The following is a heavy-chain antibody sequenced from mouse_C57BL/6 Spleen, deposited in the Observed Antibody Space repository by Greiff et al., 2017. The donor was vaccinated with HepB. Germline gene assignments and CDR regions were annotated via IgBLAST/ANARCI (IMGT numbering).Heavy chain of an antibody. Sequence: EVKLVESGGGLVKPGGSLKLSCAASGFTFSSYAMSWVRQTPEKRLEWVATISDGGSYTYYPDNVKGRFTISRDNAKNNLYLQMSHLKSEDTAMYYCARDSVTTVVADFDYWGQGTTRTVSS. CDR3: ARDSVTTVVADFDY. V-gene: IGHV5-4*01. D-gene: IGHD1-1*01. CDR2: ISDGGSYT. CDR1: GFTFSSYA. J-gene: IGHJ2*01.